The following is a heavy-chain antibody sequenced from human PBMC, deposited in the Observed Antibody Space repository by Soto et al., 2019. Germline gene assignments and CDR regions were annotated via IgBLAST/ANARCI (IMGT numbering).Heavy chain of an antibody. CDR1: GGTFSSYA. V-gene: IGHV1-69*12. Sequence: QVQLVQSGAEVKKPGSSVKVSCKASGGTFSSYAISWVRQAPGQGLEWMGGIIPIFGTANYAQKFQGRVTITADESTSPAYMELGSLRSEDTAVYYCATAGGIFAGYYFDWYFDLWGRGTLVTVSS. CDR2: IIPIFGTA. J-gene: IGHJ2*01. D-gene: IGHD3-9*01. CDR3: ATAGGIFAGYYFDWYFDL.